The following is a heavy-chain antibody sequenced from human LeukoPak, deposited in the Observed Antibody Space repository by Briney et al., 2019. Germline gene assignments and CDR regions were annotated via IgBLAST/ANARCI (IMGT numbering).Heavy chain of an antibody. D-gene: IGHD1-26*01. CDR1: GYSFTDYW. CDR3: ARDPARWGHFDY. Sequence: GESLKISCTASGYSFTDYWIGWVRQMPGKGLEWVGVIWPGDSDTKCSPSFQGQVTISADKSINTASLQWNSLKASDTATYYCARDPARWGHFDYWGQGTLVTVSS. CDR2: IWPGDSDT. V-gene: IGHV5-51*01. J-gene: IGHJ4*02.